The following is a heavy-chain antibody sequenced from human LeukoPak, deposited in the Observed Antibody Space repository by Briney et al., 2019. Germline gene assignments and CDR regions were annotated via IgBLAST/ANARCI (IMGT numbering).Heavy chain of an antibody. V-gene: IGHV3-21*01. CDR3: ARATRWFDY. CDR2: ISSGTGYI. D-gene: IGHD2-2*01. CDR1: GFTLSTYG. Sequence: PGTSLRLSCAASGFTLSTYGMHWVRQAPGKGLEWVSSISSGTGYIYYADSVKGRFTISRDNAKTSLYLQMNSLRAEDTATYYCARATRWFDYWGQGTLVTVSA. J-gene: IGHJ4*02.